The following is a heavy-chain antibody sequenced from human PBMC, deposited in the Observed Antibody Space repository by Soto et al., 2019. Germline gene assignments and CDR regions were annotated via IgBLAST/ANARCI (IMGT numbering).Heavy chain of an antibody. V-gene: IGHV1-69*01. CDR1: GGTFSSYA. CDR3: ARSLNSVDKGYYYYGMDV. Sequence: QVQLVQSGAEVKKPGSSVKVSCKASGGTFSSYAISWVRQAPGQGLEWMGVIIPIFGTANYAQKFQGRVTITADESTSTAYMELSSLRSEDTAVYYCARSLNSVDKGYYYYGMDVWGQGTTVTVSS. J-gene: IGHJ6*02. D-gene: IGHD5-12*01. CDR2: IIPIFGTA.